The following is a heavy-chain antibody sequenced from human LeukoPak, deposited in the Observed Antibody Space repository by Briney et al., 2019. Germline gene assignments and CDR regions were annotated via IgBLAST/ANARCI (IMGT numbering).Heavy chain of an antibody. D-gene: IGHD6-6*01. CDR2: IYPGDSDT. V-gene: IGHV5-51*01. J-gene: IGHJ4*02. CDR3: ARSASSDDQCFDY. Sequence: GEXXKISCKGSGYSFTSYWIGWVRQMPGKGLEWMGIIYPGDSDTRYSPSFQGQVTISADKSISTAYLQWSSLKASDTAMYYCARSASSDDQCFDYWGQGTLVTVSS. CDR1: GYSFTSYW.